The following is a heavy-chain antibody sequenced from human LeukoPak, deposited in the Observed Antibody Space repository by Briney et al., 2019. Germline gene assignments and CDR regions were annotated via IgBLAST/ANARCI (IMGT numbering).Heavy chain of an antibody. Sequence: GRSLRLSCAASGFTFSSDGMHWGRQAPGKGLEWVAVIWYDGSNKYYADSVKGRFTISRDNSKNTLYLQMNSLRAEDTAVYYCARDALGYSYGDYWGQGTLVTVSS. CDR2: IWYDGSNK. CDR1: GFTFSSDG. CDR3: ARDALGYSYGDY. V-gene: IGHV3-33*01. D-gene: IGHD5-18*01. J-gene: IGHJ4*02.